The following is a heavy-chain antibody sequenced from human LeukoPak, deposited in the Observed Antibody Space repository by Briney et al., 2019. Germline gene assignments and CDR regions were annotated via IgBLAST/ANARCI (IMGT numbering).Heavy chain of an antibody. J-gene: IGHJ4*02. V-gene: IGHV3-7*05. CDR1: EFTFSSYW. Sequence: GGSLRLSCAVSEFTFSSYWMSWVRQAPGKGLEWVANIKQDVSEKYYVDSVKGRFTISRDDSKNTLNLQMNSLRAEDTAVYYCARGSHIGAAGILDNWGQGTLVTVSS. CDR2: IKQDVSEK. D-gene: IGHD6-13*01. CDR3: ARGSHIGAAGILDN.